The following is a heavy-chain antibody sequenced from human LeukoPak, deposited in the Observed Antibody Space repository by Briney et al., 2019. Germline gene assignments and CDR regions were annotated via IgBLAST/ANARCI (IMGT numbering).Heavy chain of an antibody. J-gene: IGHJ4*02. D-gene: IGHD6-19*01. V-gene: IGHV4-39*01. CDR3: ARHASVDGNWPRPLDY. Sequence: PSETLSLTCTVSGGSISSSPYYWGWIRQPQGKGLEWIGNIYYSGSTHYNPSLKTRVTISVDTSKNQFSLKLTSVTAADTAVYYCARHASVDGNWPRPLDYWGQGSLVTVSS. CDR2: IYYSGST. CDR1: GGSISSSPYY.